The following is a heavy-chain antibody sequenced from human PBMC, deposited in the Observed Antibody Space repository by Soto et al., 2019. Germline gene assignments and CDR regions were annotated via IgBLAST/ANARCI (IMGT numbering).Heavy chain of an antibody. Sequence: PSETLSLTCSVSGGSISSSSYFWGWIRQPPGKGLEWIGSIYYSGSTYYNPSLKSRVTISVDTSKNQFSLKLSSVTAAATAVYCCESYDYSGNYLRFDYWGQGTLVTVS. V-gene: IGHV4-39*07. CDR3: ESYDYSGNYLRFDY. CDR2: IYYSGST. D-gene: IGHD1-26*01. CDR1: GGSISSSSYF. J-gene: IGHJ4*02.